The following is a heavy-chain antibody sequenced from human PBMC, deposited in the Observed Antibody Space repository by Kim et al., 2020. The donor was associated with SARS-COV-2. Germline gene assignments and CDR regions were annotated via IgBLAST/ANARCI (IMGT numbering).Heavy chain of an antibody. CDR2: FDPEDGET. D-gene: IGHD2-15*01. Sequence: ASVKVSCKVSGYTLTELSMHWVRQAPGKGLEWMGGFDPEDGETIYAQKFQGRVTMTEDTSTDTAYMELSSLRSEDTAVYYCATLTLGYCSGGSCYGLIGGNEDNWFDPWGQGTLVTVSS. CDR1: GYTLTELS. CDR3: ATLTLGYCSGGSCYGLIGGNEDNWFDP. J-gene: IGHJ5*02. V-gene: IGHV1-24*01.